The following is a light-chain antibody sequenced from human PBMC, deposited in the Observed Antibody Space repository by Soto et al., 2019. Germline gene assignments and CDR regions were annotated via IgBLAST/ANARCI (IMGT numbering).Light chain of an antibody. CDR3: QQYNNWPGT. Sequence: EIVMTQSPATLSVSPGERATLSCRASQSVSSKLAWYQQKPGQAPRLLIYGASTRATGIPDRFSGSGSGTVFTLTISSLQSEDFAVYYCQQYNNWPGTFGQGTKVEIK. CDR1: QSVSSK. V-gene: IGKV3-15*01. CDR2: GAS. J-gene: IGKJ1*01.